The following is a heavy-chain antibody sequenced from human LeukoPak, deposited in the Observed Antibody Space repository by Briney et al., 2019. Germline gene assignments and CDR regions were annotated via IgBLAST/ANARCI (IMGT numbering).Heavy chain of an antibody. D-gene: IGHD3-22*01. CDR2: IYYSGST. J-gene: IGHJ3*02. CDR1: GGSISSYY. Sequence: PSETLSLTCTDSGGSISSYYWSWIRQPPGKGLEWIGYIYYSGSTNYNPSLKSRVTISVDTSKNQFSLKLSSVTAADTAVYYCARHVILLDSSGYEAGAFDIWGQGTMVTVSS. V-gene: IGHV4-59*08. CDR3: ARHVILLDSSGYEAGAFDI.